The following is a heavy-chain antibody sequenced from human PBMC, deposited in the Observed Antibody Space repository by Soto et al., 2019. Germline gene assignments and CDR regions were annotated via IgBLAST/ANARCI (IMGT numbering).Heavy chain of an antibody. D-gene: IGHD2-15*01. V-gene: IGHV1-69*13. CDR2: IIPIFGTA. CDR3: ARGRREAGRYCSGGSCYSLGY. Sequence: SVKVSCKASGGTFSSYAISWVRQAPGQGLEWMGGIIPIFGTANYAQKFQGRVTITADESTSTAYMELSSLRSEDTAVYYCARGRREAGRYCSGGSCYSLGYWGQGTLVPVSS. J-gene: IGHJ4*02. CDR1: GGTFSSYA.